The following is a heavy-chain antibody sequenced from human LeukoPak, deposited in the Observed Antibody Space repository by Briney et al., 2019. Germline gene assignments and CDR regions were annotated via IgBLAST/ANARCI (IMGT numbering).Heavy chain of an antibody. D-gene: IGHD5-12*01. V-gene: IGHV1-2*02. Sequence: ASVKVSCKASGYTFTGYYMHWVRQAPGQGLKWMGWINPNSGGTNYAQKFQGRVTMTRDTSISTAYMELKRLRSDDTAVFYCARAAGGYDYGIDFWGQGTPVTVSS. CDR2: INPNSGGT. CDR1: GYTFTGYY. CDR3: ARAAGGYDYGIDF. J-gene: IGHJ4*02.